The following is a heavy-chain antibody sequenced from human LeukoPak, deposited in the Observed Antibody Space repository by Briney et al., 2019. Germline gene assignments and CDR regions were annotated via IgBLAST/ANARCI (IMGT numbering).Heavy chain of an antibody. CDR3: ARDQRCGGDCYVFDY. CDR1: GYTFTSYY. D-gene: IGHD2-21*02. J-gene: IGHJ4*02. V-gene: IGHV1-46*01. CDR2: INPSGGST. Sequence: ASVKVSCKASGYTFTSYYMHWVRQAPGQGLEWMGIINPSGGSTSYAQKFQGRVTMTRDTSTSTVYMELSSLRSEDTAVYYCARDQRCGGDCYVFDYWGQGTLVTVSS.